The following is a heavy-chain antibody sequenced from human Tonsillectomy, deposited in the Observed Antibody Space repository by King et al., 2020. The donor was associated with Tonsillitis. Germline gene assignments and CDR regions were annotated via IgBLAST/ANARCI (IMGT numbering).Heavy chain of an antibody. CDR3: AGPRRGY. CDR1: GYTFGDLW. CDR2: MNQDGSER. Sequence: VQLVESGGGLVRPGGSLRLSCAASGYTFGDLWMTWVRQAPGKGLEWVATMNQDGSERYYAGSVKGRFRISRDNALNSLFLEMSNVRADDTAFYYCAGPRRGYWGQGSLVTVSS. V-gene: IGHV3-7*01. J-gene: IGHJ4*02.